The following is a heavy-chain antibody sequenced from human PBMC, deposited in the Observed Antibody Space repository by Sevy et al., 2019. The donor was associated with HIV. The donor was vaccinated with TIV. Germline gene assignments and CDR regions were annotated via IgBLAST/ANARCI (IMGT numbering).Heavy chain of an antibody. CDR3: AREGFLTGGLIVSYGMDV. V-gene: IGHV3-30*04. Sequence: GGSLRLSCAASGFSFSRSPMHWVRQAPGKGLEWVAVMSYNGNKKYNEDSVKGRFTISRDDSKNTLSLQMNRLRVEDTAVYYCAREGFLTGGLIVSYGMDVWGQGTTVTVSS. CDR1: GFSFSRSP. D-gene: IGHD3-16*02. CDR2: MSYNGNKK. J-gene: IGHJ6*02.